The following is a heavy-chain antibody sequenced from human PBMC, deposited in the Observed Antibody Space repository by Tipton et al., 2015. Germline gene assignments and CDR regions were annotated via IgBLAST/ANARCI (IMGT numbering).Heavy chain of an antibody. Sequence: QVQLVQSGAEVKKPGASVKISCKASGYTFANFDINWERQAPGQGLEWMGWMNPKTGNTGYAQKFYDRVTMTRDTATETAYMELGGLRSDDTAVYYCVRCAQWRLWLRRVFYFDNWGQGALVTVPS. J-gene: IGHJ4*02. V-gene: IGHV1-8*01. CDR3: VRCAQWRLWLRRVFYFDN. CDR1: GYTFANFD. D-gene: IGHD6-19*01. CDR2: MNPKTGNT.